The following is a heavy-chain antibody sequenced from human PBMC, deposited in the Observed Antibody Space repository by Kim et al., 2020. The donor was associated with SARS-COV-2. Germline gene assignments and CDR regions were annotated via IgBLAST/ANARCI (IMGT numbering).Heavy chain of an antibody. V-gene: IGHV3-11*04. J-gene: IGHJ4*02. CDR1: GFTFSDYY. CDR2: ISSSGSTI. Sequence: GGSLRLSCAASGFTFSDYYMSWIRQAPGKGLEWVSYISSSGSTIYYADSVKGRFTISRDNAKNSLYLQMNSLRAEDTAVYYCARSRGKQWLATSQGPNDYWGQGTLVTVSS. D-gene: IGHD6-19*01. CDR3: ARSRGKQWLATSQGPNDY.